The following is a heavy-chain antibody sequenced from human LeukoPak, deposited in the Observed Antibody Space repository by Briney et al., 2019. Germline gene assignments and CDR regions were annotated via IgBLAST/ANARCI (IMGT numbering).Heavy chain of an antibody. CDR1: GFTFSSHG. CDR3: ARGRDGYNLVDAFDI. CDR2: VRYDGSSK. V-gene: IGHV3-30*02. D-gene: IGHD5-24*01. Sequence: GGSLRLSCAASGFTFSSHGMHWLRQAPGEGLEWVAFVRYDGSSKYYADSVKGRFTISRDNSKNTLYLQMNSLRAEDTAVYYCARGRDGYNLVDAFDIWGQGIMVTVSS. J-gene: IGHJ3*02.